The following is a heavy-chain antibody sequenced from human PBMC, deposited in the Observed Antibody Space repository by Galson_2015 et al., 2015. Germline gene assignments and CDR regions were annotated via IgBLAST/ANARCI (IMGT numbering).Heavy chain of an antibody. V-gene: IGHV1-2*06. Sequence: SVKVSCKASGYTFTSYGISWVRQAPGQGLEWMGRINPKSGGTNYAQKFQGRVTMTRDTSISTAYMELRRLRSDDTAVYYCAREEYYYDSSGFYGMDVWGQGTTVTVSS. CDR1: GYTFTSYG. CDR3: AREEYYYDSSGFYGMDV. J-gene: IGHJ6*02. D-gene: IGHD3-22*01. CDR2: INPKSGGT.